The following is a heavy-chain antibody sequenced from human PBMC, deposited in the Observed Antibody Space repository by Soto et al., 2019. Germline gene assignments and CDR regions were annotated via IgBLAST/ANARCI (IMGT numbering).Heavy chain of an antibody. CDR1: AGYISCSSYY. J-gene: IGHJ6*02. CDR3: ASERRGYSYCHYYYYGIDV. V-gene: IGHV4-39*02. Sequence: TLSLTCPVPAGYISCSSYYWRCLRHPTGKGLESIGRIYYSGSTSYNPSLRSRVTISVDTANNHFSLKLSSVTAADTAVYYCASERRGYSYCHYYYYGIDVWGQWTTVTVS. CDR2: IYYSGST. D-gene: IGHD5-18*01.